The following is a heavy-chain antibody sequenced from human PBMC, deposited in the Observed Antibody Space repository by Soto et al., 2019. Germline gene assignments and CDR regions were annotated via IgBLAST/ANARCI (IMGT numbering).Heavy chain of an antibody. V-gene: IGHV3-7*04. CDR1: GFAFSSYW. CDR3: ARATGADKEDY. Sequence: GGSLRLSCAASGFAFSSYWMSWVRQAPGKGLEWVANIKEDGSERYYVDSVKGRFTISRDNAKNSLYLQMNSLRAEDTAVYYCARATGADKEDYWGQGTLVTVSS. D-gene: IGHD3-10*01. J-gene: IGHJ4*02. CDR2: IKEDGSER.